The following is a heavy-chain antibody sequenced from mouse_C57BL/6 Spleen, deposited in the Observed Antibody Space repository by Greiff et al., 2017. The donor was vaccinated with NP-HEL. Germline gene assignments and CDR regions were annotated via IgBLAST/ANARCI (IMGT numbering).Heavy chain of an antibody. CDR1: GYTFTSYW. J-gene: IGHJ4*01. CDR2: IDPSDSYT. Sequence: QVQLQQPGAELVMPGASVKLSCKASGYTFTSYWMHWVKQRPGQGLEWIGEIDPSDSYTNYNQKFKGKATLTVDKSSSTAYMQLSSLTSDDSAVYYCARWGTPSYYALDYWGQGTSLTVSS. V-gene: IGHV1-69*01. CDR3: ARWGTPSYYALDY. D-gene: IGHD2-14*01.